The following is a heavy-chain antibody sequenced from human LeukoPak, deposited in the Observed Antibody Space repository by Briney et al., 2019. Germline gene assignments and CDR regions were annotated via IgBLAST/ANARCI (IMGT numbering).Heavy chain of an antibody. J-gene: IGHJ4*02. Sequence: SETLSLTCAVYGGSFSGYYWSWIRQPPGKGLEWIGEINHSRSTNYNPSLKSRVTISVDTSKNQFSLKLSSVTAADTAVYYCARGSRNYGYVWGSYRSSFDWWGQGTLVTVSS. D-gene: IGHD3-16*02. CDR1: GGSFSGYY. CDR3: ARGSRNYGYVWGSYRSSFDW. V-gene: IGHV4-34*01. CDR2: INHSRST.